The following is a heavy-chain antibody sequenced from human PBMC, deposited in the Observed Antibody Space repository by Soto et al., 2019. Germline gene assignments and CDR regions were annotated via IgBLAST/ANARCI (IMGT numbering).Heavy chain of an antibody. J-gene: IGHJ2*01. D-gene: IGHD3-9*01. CDR1: GVSITPYF. Sequence: QVQLQESGPGLVKPSETLSLTCPVSGVSITPYFWSWIGQPAGKAPEWVGHIYASGRTTYNPSLKSRVTMFVSQTQVSLRLTSVTAADTAVYYCARHFDVDPSLDQYYFDLWGRGALVTVSS. CDR3: ARHFDVDPSLDQYYFDL. V-gene: IGHV4-4*07. CDR2: IYASGRT.